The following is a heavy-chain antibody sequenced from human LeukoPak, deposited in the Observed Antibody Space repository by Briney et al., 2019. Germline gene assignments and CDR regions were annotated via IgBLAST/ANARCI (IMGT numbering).Heavy chain of an antibody. D-gene: IGHD3-9*01. Sequence: ASVKVFCKASGYTFTSFYLHWVRQAPGQGLAWMGWINPNSGGTNYAQKFQGWVTMTRDTSISTAYMELSRLRSDDTAVYYCARVSSTYYDILTGQGAFDIWGQGTMVTVSS. CDR1: GYTFTSFY. J-gene: IGHJ3*02. CDR2: INPNSGGT. CDR3: ARVSSTYYDILTGQGAFDI. V-gene: IGHV1-2*04.